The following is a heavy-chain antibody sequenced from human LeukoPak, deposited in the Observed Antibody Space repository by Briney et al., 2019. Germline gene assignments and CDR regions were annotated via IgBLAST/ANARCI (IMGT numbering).Heavy chain of an antibody. D-gene: IGHD2-2*02. CDR1: GYTFTGYY. CDR3: AREHHTLYYMDV. V-gene: IGHV1-2*02. Sequence: ASVKVSCKASGYTFTGYYMHWVRQAPGQGIEWMGWINPNSGGTNYAQKFQGRVTMTSDTSISTAYMELSRLRSDDTAVYYCAREHHTLYYMDVWGKGTTVTVSS. CDR2: INPNSGGT. J-gene: IGHJ6*03.